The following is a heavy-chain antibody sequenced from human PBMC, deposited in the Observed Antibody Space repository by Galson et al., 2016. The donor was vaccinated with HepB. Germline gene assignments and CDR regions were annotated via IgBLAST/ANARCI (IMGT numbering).Heavy chain of an antibody. V-gene: IGHV6-1*01. CDR2: TFNGSTWEN. CDR1: GDSVYNNAAA. D-gene: IGHD3-10*01. Sequence: CAISGDSVYNNAAAWVWIRQSPSRGVEWLGRTFNGSTWENHYAGSVKNRITISPDTSRNQFSLHLNSVTPEDTAVYYCARAVMLGRGMDVWGQGTTVTVSS. CDR3: ARAVMLGRGMDV. J-gene: IGHJ6*02.